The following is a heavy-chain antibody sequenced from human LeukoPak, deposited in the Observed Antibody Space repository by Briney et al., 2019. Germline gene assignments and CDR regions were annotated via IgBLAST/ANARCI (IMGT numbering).Heavy chain of an antibody. D-gene: IGHD6-13*01. CDR2: IIPIFGTA. CDR1: GGTFSSYA. V-gene: IGHV1-69*13. J-gene: IGHJ3*02. Sequence: GASVKVSCKASGGTFSSYAISWVRQAPGQGLEWMGGIIPIFGTANYAQKFQGRVTITADESTSTAYMELSSLRSEDTAVYYCARIAAAGSGAFDTWGQGTMVTVSS. CDR3: ARIAAAGSGAFDT.